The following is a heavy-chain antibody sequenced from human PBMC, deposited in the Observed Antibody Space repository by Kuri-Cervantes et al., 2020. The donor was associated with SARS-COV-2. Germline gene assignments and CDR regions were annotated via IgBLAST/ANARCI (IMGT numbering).Heavy chain of an antibody. D-gene: IGHD4-11*01. CDR1: GFSLSTSGMC. J-gene: IGHJ4*02. V-gene: IGHV2-70*11. CDR3: VRIRAATVIADY. Sequence: SGPTLVKPTQTLTLTCTFSGFSLSTSGMCVSWIRQPPGKALEWLARIDWDDDKYYSTSLKARLTISKDTSKNQVVLTMTNMDPVDTGTYYCVRIRAATVIADYWGQGALVTVSS. CDR2: IDWDDDK.